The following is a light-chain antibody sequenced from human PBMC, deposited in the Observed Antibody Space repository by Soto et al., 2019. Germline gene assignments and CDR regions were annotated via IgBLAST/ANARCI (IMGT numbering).Light chain of an antibody. Sequence: QSVLTQPPSASGSPGQSITISCTGTSSDVGGYNYVSWYQHHPGKAPKLMIYEVSKRPSGVPDRFSGSKSGNTASLTVSGLQAEDEADFYCSSYAGSNNYMVFGGGTKLTVL. CDR1: SSDVGGYNY. CDR2: EVS. CDR3: SSYAGSNNYMV. J-gene: IGLJ2*01. V-gene: IGLV2-8*01.